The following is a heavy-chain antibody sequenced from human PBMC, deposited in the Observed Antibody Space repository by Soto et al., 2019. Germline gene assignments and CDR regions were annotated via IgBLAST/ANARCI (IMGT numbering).Heavy chain of an antibody. V-gene: IGHV4-34*01. Sequence: PSETLSLTCAVYGGSFSGYYRSWIRQPPGKGLEWIGEINHSGSTNYNSSLKSRVTISVDTSKNQFSLKLSSVTAADTAVYYCARLNIAARGRRRNWFDPWGQGTLVTAPQ. CDR2: INHSGST. D-gene: IGHD6-6*01. J-gene: IGHJ5*02. CDR3: ARLNIAARGRRRNWFDP. CDR1: GGSFSGYY.